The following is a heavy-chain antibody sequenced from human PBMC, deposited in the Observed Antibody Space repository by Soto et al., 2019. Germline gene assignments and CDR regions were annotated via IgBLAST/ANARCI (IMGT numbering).Heavy chain of an antibody. Sequence: SQRLSCAASGVTFVDYAMYWVRQDLGKGLEWVSSISWNSGNIGYADSVKGRFTTSRDNAENSLYLQMNSLRPEDTALYYCVRSKGGYSYGTPFDFWGQGTLVTVSS. V-gene: IGHV3-9*01. J-gene: IGHJ4*02. D-gene: IGHD5-18*01. CDR1: GVTFVDYA. CDR2: ISWNSGNI. CDR3: VRSKGGYSYGTPFDF.